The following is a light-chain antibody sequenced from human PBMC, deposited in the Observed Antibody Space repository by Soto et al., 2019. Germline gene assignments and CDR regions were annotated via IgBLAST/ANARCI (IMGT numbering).Light chain of an antibody. CDR2: AAS. CDR3: QQSYSTFRT. Sequence: DIQMTQSPSSLSASVGDRVTITCRASQSISTYLNWYQQKPGNAPKLLIYAASSLQSGVPSSFSVSGSGTDFTLTISSLQPEDFATYYCQQSYSTFRTFDQGTKVEIK. J-gene: IGKJ1*01. V-gene: IGKV1-39*01. CDR1: QSISTY.